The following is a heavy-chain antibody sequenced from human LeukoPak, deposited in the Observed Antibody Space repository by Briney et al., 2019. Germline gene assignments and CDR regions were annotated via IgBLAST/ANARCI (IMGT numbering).Heavy chain of an antibody. CDR1: GFTFSSYW. V-gene: IGHV3-74*01. D-gene: IGHD4-23*01. CDR2: INSDGSST. J-gene: IGHJ6*03. CDR3: ARDQILTPAHRDYYYYYMDV. Sequence: PGGSLRLSCAASGFTFSSYWMHWVRQAPGKGLVWVSRINSDGSSTSYADPVKGRFTISRDNAKNTLYLQMNSLRAEDTAVYYCARDQILTPAHRDYYYYYMDVWGKGTTVTVSS.